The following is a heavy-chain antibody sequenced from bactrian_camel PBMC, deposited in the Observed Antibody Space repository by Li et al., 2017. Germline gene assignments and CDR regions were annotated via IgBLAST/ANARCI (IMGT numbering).Heavy chain of an antibody. J-gene: IGHJ4*01. Sequence: HVQLVESGGGSVQAGGSLRLSCAASYSSDCMGWFRQGPGKQRDGVARIQRDGSAIYADPVKGRFTTSKDKTKDTVYLQMNSLKPEDTAMYYCSSSGSYLCGYRGQGTQVTVS. CDR2: IQRDGSA. V-gene: IGHV3S53*01. D-gene: IGHD2*01. CDR1: YSSDC.